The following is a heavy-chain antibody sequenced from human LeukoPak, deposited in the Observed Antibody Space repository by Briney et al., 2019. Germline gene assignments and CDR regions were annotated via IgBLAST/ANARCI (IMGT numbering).Heavy chain of an antibody. J-gene: IGHJ6*03. Sequence: SETLSLTCTVSGYSISSGYYWGWIRQPPGKGLEWIGSIYHSGSTYYNPSLKSRVTISVDTSKNQFSLKLSSVTAADTAVYYCARGGGTFVYNYYYYYMDVWGKGTTVTVSS. CDR1: GYSISSGYY. V-gene: IGHV4-38-2*02. CDR2: IYHSGST. D-gene: IGHD1-14*01. CDR3: ARGGGTFVYNYYYYYMDV.